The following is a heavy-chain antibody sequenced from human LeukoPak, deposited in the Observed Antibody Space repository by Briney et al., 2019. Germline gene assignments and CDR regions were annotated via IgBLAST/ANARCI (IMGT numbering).Heavy chain of an antibody. CDR1: GFTFSSYA. Sequence: GGSLRLSCAASGFTFSSYAMSWVRQAPGKGLEWVSAVSGSGGSTYYADSVKGRFTISRDNSKNTLYLQMNSLRAEDTAVYYCAKTPYSSSWYYFQHWGQGTLVTVSS. D-gene: IGHD6-13*01. V-gene: IGHV3-23*01. CDR2: VSGSGGST. J-gene: IGHJ1*01. CDR3: AKTPYSSSWYYFQH.